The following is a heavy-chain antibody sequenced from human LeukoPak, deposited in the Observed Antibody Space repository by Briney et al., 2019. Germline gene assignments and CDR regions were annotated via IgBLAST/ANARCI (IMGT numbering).Heavy chain of an antibody. D-gene: IGHD6-13*01. CDR1: GYTFTSYD. J-gene: IGHJ4*02. CDR2: MNPNSGNT. CDR3: ARGLSGSLPDDY. Sequence: ASVKVSCKASGYTFTSYDINWVRQATGQGLEWMGWMNPNSGNTGYAQKFQGRVTMTRNTSISTAYMELSSLRSEDTAVYYCARGLSGSLPDDYWGQGTLVTVSS. V-gene: IGHV1-8*01.